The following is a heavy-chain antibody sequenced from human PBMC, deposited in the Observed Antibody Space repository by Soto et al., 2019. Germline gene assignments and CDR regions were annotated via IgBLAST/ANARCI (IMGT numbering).Heavy chain of an antibody. J-gene: IGHJ6*02. V-gene: IGHV4-30-4*01. CDR2: IYYSGST. CDR3: ARASRDSSSWYPYYYYYYGMDV. D-gene: IGHD6-13*01. Sequence: VSGGSISSGDYYWSWIRQPPGKGLEWIGYIYYSGSTYYNPSLKSRVTISVDTSKNQFSLKLSSVTAADTAVYYCARASRDSSSWYPYYYYYYGMDVWGQGTTVTVSS. CDR1: GGSISSGDYY.